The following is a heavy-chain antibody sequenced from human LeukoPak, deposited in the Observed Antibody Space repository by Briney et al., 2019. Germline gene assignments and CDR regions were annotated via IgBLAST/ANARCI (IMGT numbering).Heavy chain of an antibody. J-gene: IGHJ6*02. CDR3: ARDGGPHYDSSGYQYYYYGMDV. CDR1: GGSISSYY. Sequence: PSETLSLTCTVSGGSISSYYWSWIRQPPGKGLEWIGYIYYSGSTNYNPSLKSRVTISVDTSKNQFSLKLSSVTAADTAVYYCARDGGPHYDSSGYQYYYYGMDVWGQGTTVTVSS. D-gene: IGHD3-22*01. CDR2: IYYSGST. V-gene: IGHV4-59*01.